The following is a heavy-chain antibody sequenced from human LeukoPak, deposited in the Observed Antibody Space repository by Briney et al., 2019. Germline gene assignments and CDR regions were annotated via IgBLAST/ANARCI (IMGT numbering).Heavy chain of an antibody. D-gene: IGHD3-22*01. CDR2: INPNSGGT. CDR3: ARVRGYYDSSGYDY. CDR1: GYTFTGYY. V-gene: IGHV1-2*06. J-gene: IGHJ4*02. Sequence: GASVKVSCKASGYTFTGYYMHWVRQAPGQGLEWMGRINPNSGGTNYAQKFQGRVTMTRDTSISTAYMELSRLRSDDTAVYYCARVRGYYDSSGYDYWGQGTLVTVSS.